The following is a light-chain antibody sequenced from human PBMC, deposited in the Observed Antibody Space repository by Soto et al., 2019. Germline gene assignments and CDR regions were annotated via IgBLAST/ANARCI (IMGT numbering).Light chain of an antibody. CDR1: QSISSW. Sequence: IQLTQSPSSLSASVGDRVTITCRVSQSISSWLAWYQQKPGKAPKLLIYDASSLESGVPSRFSGSGSGTEFTLTISSLQPDDFATYYCQQYNSYSTFGQGTKVDI. CDR2: DAS. CDR3: QQYNSYST. V-gene: IGKV1-5*01. J-gene: IGKJ1*01.